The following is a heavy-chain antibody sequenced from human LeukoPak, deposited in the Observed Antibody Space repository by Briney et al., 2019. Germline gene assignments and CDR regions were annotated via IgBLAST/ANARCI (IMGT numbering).Heavy chain of an antibody. D-gene: IGHD6-19*01. Sequence: GGSLRLSCVASGFTFSSYDMHWVRQATGKCLEWVSAIGTTGNTYYADSVKGRFTISRENAKSSLYLQMNSLRAGDTAVYYCARGRAPKVAGMGNWFDPWGQGTLVTVSS. J-gene: IGHJ5*02. CDR2: IGTTGNT. CDR1: GFTFSSYD. V-gene: IGHV3-13*04. CDR3: ARGRAPKVAGMGNWFDP.